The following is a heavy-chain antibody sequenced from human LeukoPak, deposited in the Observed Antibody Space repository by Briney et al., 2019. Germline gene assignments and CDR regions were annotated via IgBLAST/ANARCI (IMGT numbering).Heavy chain of an antibody. J-gene: IGHJ4*02. Sequence: GGSLRLSCAASGFTFSDYYMSWIRQAPGKGLEWVSYISSSGSTIYYADSVKGRFTISRDNAKNSLYLQMNSLRAEDTAVYYCARDRRYYDILTGYLDYWGQGTLVTVSS. CDR2: ISSSGSTI. V-gene: IGHV3-11*01. CDR3: ARDRRYYDILTGYLDY. D-gene: IGHD3-9*01. CDR1: GFTFSDYY.